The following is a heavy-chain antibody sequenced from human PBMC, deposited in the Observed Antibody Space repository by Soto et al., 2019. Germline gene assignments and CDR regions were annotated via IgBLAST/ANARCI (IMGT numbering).Heavy chain of an antibody. CDR1: GYTFTSYG. CDR3: ARVPITMVRGINDY. CDR2: ISAYNGNT. J-gene: IGHJ4*02. Sequence: ASVKVSCKASGYTFTSYGISWVRQAPGQGLEWMGWISAYNGNTNYAQKLQGRVTMTTDTSTSTAYMELRSLGSDDTAVYYCARVPITMVRGINDYWGQGTLVTVSS. V-gene: IGHV1-18*04. D-gene: IGHD3-10*01.